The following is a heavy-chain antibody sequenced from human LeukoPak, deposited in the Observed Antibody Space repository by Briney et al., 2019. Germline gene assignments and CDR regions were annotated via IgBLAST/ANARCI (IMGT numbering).Heavy chain of an antibody. V-gene: IGHV4-59*08. Sequence: KPSETPSLTCTVSGGSISTYYWSWIRQSPGKGLEWIGHIYNSGSTKYNPSLKSRVTISVDTSKNQFSLKLSSVTAADTAVYYCARHGANVDWVSLPYWGQGTLVTVSS. D-gene: IGHD3-9*01. CDR2: IYNSGST. CDR3: ARHGANVDWVSLPY. CDR1: GGSISTYY. J-gene: IGHJ4*02.